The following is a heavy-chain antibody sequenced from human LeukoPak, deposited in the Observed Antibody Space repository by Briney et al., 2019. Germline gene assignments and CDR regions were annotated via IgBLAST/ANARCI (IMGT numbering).Heavy chain of an antibody. CDR3: ARRDIDYDILTN. Sequence: PSETLSLTCTVSGGSISSYYWSWIRQPPGKGLEWIGYIYYSGSTNYNPSLKSRVTISVDTSKYQFSLKLSSVTAADTAVYYCARRDIDYDILTNWGQGTLVTVSS. CDR1: GGSISSYY. CDR2: IYYSGST. D-gene: IGHD3-9*01. J-gene: IGHJ4*02. V-gene: IGHV4-59*08.